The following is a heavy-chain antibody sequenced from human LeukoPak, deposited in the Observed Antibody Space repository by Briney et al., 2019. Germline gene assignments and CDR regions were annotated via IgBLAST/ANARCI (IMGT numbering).Heavy chain of an antibody. Sequence: SETLSLTCAVYGGSFSGYYWSWIRQPPGKGLEWIGEINHSGSTIYNPSLKSRVTISVDTSTNQFSLTLSSVTDADTAVYYCVRGSIAAHPQNAFDIWGQGTMVTVSS. J-gene: IGHJ3*02. CDR3: VRGSIAAHPQNAFDI. CDR1: GGSFSGYY. V-gene: IGHV4-34*01. CDR2: INHSGST. D-gene: IGHD6-6*01.